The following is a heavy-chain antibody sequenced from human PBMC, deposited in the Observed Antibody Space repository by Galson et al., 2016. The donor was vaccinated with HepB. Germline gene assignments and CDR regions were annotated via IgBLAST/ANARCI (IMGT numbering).Heavy chain of an antibody. CDR1: RNSFSKYW. J-gene: IGHJ5*02. V-gene: IGHV5-10-1*01. D-gene: IGHD6-19*01. CDR2: IDPTDSYT. Sequence: QSGAEVKKPGESLRISCKASRNSFSKYWITWVRQVPGKGLEWMGNIDPTDSYTRYNPSFQGRFTISLDQSISTVYLQWNSLKASDTAMYYCAGNDRDAAVGGTFWLDPWGQGTLVIVSS. CDR3: AGNDRDAAVGGTFWLDP.